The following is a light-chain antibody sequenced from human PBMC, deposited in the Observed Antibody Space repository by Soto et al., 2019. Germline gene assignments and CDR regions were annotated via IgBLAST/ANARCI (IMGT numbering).Light chain of an antibody. CDR2: GNS. J-gene: IGLJ1*01. Sequence: QSVLTQPPSVSGAPGQRATISCTGSSSNIGAGYEVHWYQQLPGTAPNLLIYGNSNRPSGVPDRFSGSKSGTSASLAITGLQAEDEADYYCQSYDSSLSGYVFGTGTKVTVL. CDR3: QSYDSSLSGYV. CDR1: SSNIGAGYE. V-gene: IGLV1-40*01.